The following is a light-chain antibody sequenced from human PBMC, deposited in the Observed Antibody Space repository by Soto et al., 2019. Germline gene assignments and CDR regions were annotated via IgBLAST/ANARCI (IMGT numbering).Light chain of an antibody. J-gene: IGKJ1*01. CDR3: QQRSRWPPWT. CDR1: QSVSSY. CDR2: DAS. V-gene: IGKV3-11*01. Sequence: EIVLTQSPATLSLSPGERATLSCRASQSVSSYLAWYQQKPGQPPRLLIYDASNRATGIPARFSGSGSGTDFTLTISRLEPEDFAVYYCQQRSRWPPWTFGQGTKVEIK.